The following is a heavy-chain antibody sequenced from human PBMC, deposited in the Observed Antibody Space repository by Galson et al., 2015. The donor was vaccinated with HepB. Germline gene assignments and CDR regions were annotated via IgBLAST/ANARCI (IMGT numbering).Heavy chain of an antibody. D-gene: IGHD3-10*01. V-gene: IGHV1-69*13. CDR2: IIPIFGTA. CDR1: GGTFSSYA. Sequence: SVKVSCKASGGTFSSYAISWVRQAPGQGLEWMGGIIPIFGTANYAQKFQGRVTITADESTSTAYMELSSLRSEDTAVYYCAREGGFGEKARGPYYMDVWGKGTTVTVSS. CDR3: AREGGFGEKARGPYYMDV. J-gene: IGHJ6*03.